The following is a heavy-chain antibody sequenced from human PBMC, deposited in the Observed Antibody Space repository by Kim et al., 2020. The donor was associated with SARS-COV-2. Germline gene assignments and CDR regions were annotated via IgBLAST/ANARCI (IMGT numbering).Heavy chain of an antibody. J-gene: IGHJ4*02. CDR2: ISSSTDTI. D-gene: IGHD3-10*01. CDR1: GFTFSTYS. CDR3: ARDTDLASGSSFDY. Sequence: GGSLRLSCAASGFTFSTYSMNWVRQAPGRGLEWVSYISSSTDTIYYADSVEGRFTISRDNAKDSLYLQMNSLRAEDTAVYFCARDTDLASGSSFDYWGQGTLITVSS. V-gene: IGHV3-48*04.